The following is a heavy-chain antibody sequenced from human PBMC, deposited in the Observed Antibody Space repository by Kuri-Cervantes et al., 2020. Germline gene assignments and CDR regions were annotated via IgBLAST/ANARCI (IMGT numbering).Heavy chain of an antibody. D-gene: IGHD4-11*01. V-gene: IGHV1-69*13. CDR3: AKGPNDYSYFDY. J-gene: IGHJ4*02. CDR2: IISIFGTA. CDR1: GGTFSSYA. Sequence: SVKVSCKASGGTFSSYAISWVRQAPGQGLEWMGGIISIFGTANYAQKFQGRVTITADESTSTAYMELSSLRSEDTAVYYCAKGPNDYSYFDYWGQGTLVTVSS.